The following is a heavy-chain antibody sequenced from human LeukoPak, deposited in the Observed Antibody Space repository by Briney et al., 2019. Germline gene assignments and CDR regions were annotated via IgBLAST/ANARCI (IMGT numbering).Heavy chain of an antibody. V-gene: IGHV3-23*01. D-gene: IGHD2-21*01. CDR2: ISGSGGST. CDR1: GFTFSSYA. J-gene: IGHJ4*02. CDR3: ATHLTHMACFDY. Sequence: PGGSLRLSCAASGFTFSSYAMSWVRQAPGKGLEWVSGISGSGGSTYYADSVKGRFTISRDNSKNTLYLQMNSLRAEDTAVYYCATHLTHMACFDYWGQGTLVTVSS.